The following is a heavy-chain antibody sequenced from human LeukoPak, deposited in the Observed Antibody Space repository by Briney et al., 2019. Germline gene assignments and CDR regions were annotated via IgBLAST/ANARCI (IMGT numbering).Heavy chain of an antibody. CDR3: ARGYGSGSLPYGMDV. Sequence: PSETLSLTCAVYGGAFSGYYWNWIRQPPGKGLEWIGEMDHSGTTKYNPSLKSRVTISVDTSKSQISLKLTSVTAADTAVYHCARGYGSGSLPYGMDVWGQGTTVTVS. D-gene: IGHD3-10*01. J-gene: IGHJ6*02. CDR1: GGAFSGYY. CDR2: MDHSGTT. V-gene: IGHV4-34*01.